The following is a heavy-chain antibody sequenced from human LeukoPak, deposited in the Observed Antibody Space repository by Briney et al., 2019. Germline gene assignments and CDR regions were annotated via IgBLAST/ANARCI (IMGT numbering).Heavy chain of an antibody. V-gene: IGHV3-53*01. Sequence: GGSLRLSCAASGFTVSSNYMSWVRQAPGKGLEWVSVIYSGGSTYYADSVKGRFTISRDNSKNTLYLQMNSLRAEDTAVYYCARQPRYYYGSSGYYGYDYWGQGTLVTVSS. CDR3: ARQPRYYYGSSGYYGYDY. CDR1: GFTVSSNY. J-gene: IGHJ4*02. D-gene: IGHD3-22*01. CDR2: IYSGGST.